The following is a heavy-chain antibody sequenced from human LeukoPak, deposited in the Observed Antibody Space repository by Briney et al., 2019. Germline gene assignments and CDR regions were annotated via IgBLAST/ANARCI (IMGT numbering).Heavy chain of an antibody. V-gene: IGHV4-39*01. CDR2: IYYSGST. CDR3: AKQGVGGWVLPGEY. CDR1: GGSISSSSYY. Sequence: PSETLSLTCTVSGGSISSSSYYWGWIRQPPGKGLEWIGSIYYSGSTYYNPSLKSRVTISVDTSKNQFSLKLSSVTAADTAVYSGAKQGVGGWVLPGEYWGRGTLVTVS. J-gene: IGHJ4*02. D-gene: IGHD1-26*01.